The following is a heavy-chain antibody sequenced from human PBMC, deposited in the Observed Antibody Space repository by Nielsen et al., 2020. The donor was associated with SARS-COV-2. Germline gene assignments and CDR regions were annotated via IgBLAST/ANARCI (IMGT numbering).Heavy chain of an antibody. Sequence: ASVKVSCKASGYTFIKYGISWVRQAPGQGLEWMGWISAYNGRTSYAQKLQGRGTMTIDTSTDTAWLELRSLRSDDTAVYYCARDAIRFYSDSSGYYDYWGQGTLVTVSS. CDR2: ISAYNGRT. D-gene: IGHD3-22*01. J-gene: IGHJ4*02. V-gene: IGHV1-18*04. CDR3: ARDAIRFYSDSSGYYDY. CDR1: GYTFIKYG.